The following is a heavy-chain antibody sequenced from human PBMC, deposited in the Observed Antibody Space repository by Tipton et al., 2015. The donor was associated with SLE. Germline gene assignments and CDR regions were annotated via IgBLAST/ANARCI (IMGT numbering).Heavy chain of an antibody. CDR3: ARDRGYSGYESFDY. Sequence: GSLRLSCAASGFTFSTYWMTWVRQAPGKGLEWVANIKQGGSEKYYVDSVKGRFTISRDNAKNSLYLQMNSLRVEDTAVYYCARDRGYSGYESFDYWGQGTLVTVSS. J-gene: IGHJ4*02. V-gene: IGHV3-7*01. CDR1: GFTFSTYW. D-gene: IGHD5-12*01. CDR2: IKQGGSEK.